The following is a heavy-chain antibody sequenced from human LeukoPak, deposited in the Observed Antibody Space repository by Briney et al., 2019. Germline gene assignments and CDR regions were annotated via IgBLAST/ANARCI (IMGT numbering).Heavy chain of an antibody. J-gene: IGHJ4*02. D-gene: IGHD4-17*01. CDR1: GFTFSHYV. CDR3: AKDRHDYGDYVFDY. CDR2: IQSDGTNK. V-gene: IGHV3-30*02. Sequence: GGSLRLSCTASGFTFSHYVMHWVRQAPGKGLEWVAFIQSDGTNKFYADSERGRFTISRENSKNTLYLQMNSLRAEDTAVYYCAKDRHDYGDYVFDYWGQGTLVTVSS.